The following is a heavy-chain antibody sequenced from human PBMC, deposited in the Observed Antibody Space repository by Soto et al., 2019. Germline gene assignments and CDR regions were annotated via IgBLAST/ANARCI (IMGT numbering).Heavy chain of an antibody. Sequence: ASVKVSCKASGYTFTSYYMHWVRQAPGQGLEWMGIINPSGGSTSYAQKFQGRVTMTRDTSTSTVYMELSSLRSEDTAVYYCAISIVGATTTQVRYYGMDVWGQGTTVTVSS. CDR1: GYTFTSYY. V-gene: IGHV1-46*01. J-gene: IGHJ6*02. CDR3: AISIVGATTTQVRYYGMDV. D-gene: IGHD1-26*01. CDR2: INPSGGST.